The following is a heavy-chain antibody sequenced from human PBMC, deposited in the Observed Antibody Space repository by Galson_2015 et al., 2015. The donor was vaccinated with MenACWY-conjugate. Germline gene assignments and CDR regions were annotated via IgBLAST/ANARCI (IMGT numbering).Heavy chain of an antibody. CDR1: GDSFTNYW. CDR2: IDPVNSNI. J-gene: IGHJ6*02. D-gene: IGHD1-26*01. Sequence: GAEAKTPGESLPFSFTGSGDSFTNYWSAWGRQMPGIGLEGAGLIDPVNSNIRYSQSCQGQVSISADETNSTAYLQWGSLKASDTATYSCARLPPGGRGMDVWGRGTPVTVSS. CDR3: ARLPPGGRGMDV. V-gene: IGHV5-51*01.